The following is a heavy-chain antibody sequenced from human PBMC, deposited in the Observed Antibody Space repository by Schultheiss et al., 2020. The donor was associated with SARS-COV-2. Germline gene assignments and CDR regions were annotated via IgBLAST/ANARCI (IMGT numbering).Heavy chain of an antibody. CDR3: ARDKGYGADGGMDV. D-gene: IGHD4-17*01. V-gene: IGHV4-34*01. J-gene: IGHJ6*02. CDR2: INHSGST. CDR1: GGSFSGYY. Sequence: GSLRLSCAVYGGSFSGYYWSWIRQPPGKGLEWIGEINHSGSTNYNPSLKSRVTISVDTSKNQFSLKLSSVTAADTAVYYCARDKGYGADGGMDVWGQGTTVTVSS.